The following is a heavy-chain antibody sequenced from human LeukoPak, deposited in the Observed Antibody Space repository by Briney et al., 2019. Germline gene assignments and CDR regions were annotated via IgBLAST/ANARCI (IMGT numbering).Heavy chain of an antibody. J-gene: IGHJ4*02. CDR1: GGTFSSYA. CDR3: ARSTSYGSSGYYSPNGY. D-gene: IGHD3-22*01. Sequence: GASVKVSCKASGGTFSSYAISWVRQAPGQGLEWMGRIIPILGIANYAQKFQGRVTITADKSTSTAYMELSGLRSEDTAVYYCARSTSYGSSGYYSPNGYWGQGTLVTVSS. V-gene: IGHV1-69*04. CDR2: IIPILGIA.